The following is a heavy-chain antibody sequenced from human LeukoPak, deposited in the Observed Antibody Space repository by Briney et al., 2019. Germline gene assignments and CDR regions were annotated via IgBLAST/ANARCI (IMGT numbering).Heavy chain of an antibody. CDR2: IYSGGST. D-gene: IGHD4-11*01. CDR1: GFTVSSNY. Sequence: GGSLRLSCAASGFTVSSNYMSWVRQAPGKGLEWASVIYSGGSTYYADSVKGRFTISRDHSKNTLYLQMNSLRAEDTAVYYCARDWASTGIYGMDVWGQGTTVTVSS. J-gene: IGHJ6*02. V-gene: IGHV3-66*01. CDR3: ARDWASTGIYGMDV.